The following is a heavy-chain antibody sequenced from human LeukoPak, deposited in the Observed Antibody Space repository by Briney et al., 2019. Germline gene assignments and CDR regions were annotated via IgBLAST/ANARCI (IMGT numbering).Heavy chain of an antibody. CDR3: ARAEDGMDV. Sequence: PGGSLRLSCAASGFTFSSYSMNWVRQAPGKGLEWVSYISSSSTIYYADSVKGRFTISRDNAKNSLYLQMNSLRDEDTAVYYCARAEDGMDVWGQGTTVTVSS. J-gene: IGHJ6*02. CDR2: ISSSSTI. V-gene: IGHV3-48*02. CDR1: GFTFSSYS.